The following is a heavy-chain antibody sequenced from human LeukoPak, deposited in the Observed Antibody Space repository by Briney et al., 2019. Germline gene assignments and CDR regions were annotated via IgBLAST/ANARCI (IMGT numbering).Heavy chain of an antibody. D-gene: IGHD3-10*01. V-gene: IGHV4-59*08. J-gene: IGHJ4*02. CDR1: GDSICSYY. CDR3: VRQRTYYSPFDY. CDR2: IYNTGST. Sequence: PSGTLSLTCTVSGDSICSYYWNWVRQPPGKELEWIGHIYNTGSTSYNPSLKSRFTISVDTSKNQFSLKVTSVTAADTAVYYCVRQRTYYSPFDYWGQGILVSVSS.